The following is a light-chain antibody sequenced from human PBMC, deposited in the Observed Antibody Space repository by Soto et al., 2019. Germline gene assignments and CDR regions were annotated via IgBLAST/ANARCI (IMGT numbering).Light chain of an antibody. V-gene: IGKV3D-15*01. CDR3: QQYNNWPPT. CDR2: GAS. Sequence: EIVMTQSPATLSVSPGERATLSCRASQSVSGNLAWYQQKPGQAPRLIIYGASTRATGIPAKFSGSGSGTEFTLTISSLQSEDFAVYYCQQYNNWPPTFGQGTKVEIK. CDR1: QSVSGN. J-gene: IGKJ1*01.